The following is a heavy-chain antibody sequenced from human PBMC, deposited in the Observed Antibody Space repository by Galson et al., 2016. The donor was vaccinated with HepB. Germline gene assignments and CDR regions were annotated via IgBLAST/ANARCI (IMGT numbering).Heavy chain of an antibody. CDR3: ARDKRHGLDV. V-gene: IGHV1-2*02. Sequence: SVKVSCKASGYRFTGYFIHWVRQAPGLGLEWMGWIDPDSGVTNYSQNFQGRVTLTRDTSISTAYMELSTMRSDDAAVYYCARDKRHGLDVWGQGTPVTVSS. CDR1: GYRFTGYF. J-gene: IGHJ6*02. CDR2: IDPDSGVT.